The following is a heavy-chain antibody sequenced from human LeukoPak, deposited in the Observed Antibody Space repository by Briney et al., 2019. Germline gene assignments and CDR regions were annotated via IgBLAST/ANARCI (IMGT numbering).Heavy chain of an antibody. CDR2: INPDDGDT. V-gene: IGHV1-2*02. CDR1: GYTFTDYY. CDR3: ARANFLYCSSSTCLFDY. J-gene: IGHJ4*02. D-gene: IGHD2-2*01. Sequence: ASVTVTCKSSGYTFTDYYIHWVRQAPGQGFEWMGWINPDDGDTNYEQKFQGRVTMTRDTSISTAHMEVSRLRSDDTAVYYCARANFLYCSSSTCLFDYWGQGTLVTVSS.